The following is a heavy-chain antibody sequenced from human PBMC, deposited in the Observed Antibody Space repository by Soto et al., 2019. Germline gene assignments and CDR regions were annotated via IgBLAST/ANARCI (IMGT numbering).Heavy chain of an antibody. Sequence: SETLSLTCAVSGGSISSSNWWSWVRQPPGKGLEWIGEIYHSGSTNYNPSLKSRVTISVDTSKNQFSLKLSSVTAADTAVYYCARRWASAADSWGQGTLVTVSS. CDR3: ARRWASAADS. V-gene: IGHV4-4*02. D-gene: IGHD5-12*01. CDR2: IYHSGST. J-gene: IGHJ4*02. CDR1: GGSISSSNW.